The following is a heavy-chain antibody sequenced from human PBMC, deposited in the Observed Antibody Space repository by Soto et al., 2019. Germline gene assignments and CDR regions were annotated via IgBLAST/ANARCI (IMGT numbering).Heavy chain of an antibody. J-gene: IGHJ6*02. D-gene: IGHD5-18*01. CDR2: IWYDGSNK. V-gene: IGHV3-33*01. CDR3: ARDGRGYSIMNARYYYGMDV. CDR1: GFTFSSYG. Sequence: QVQLVESGGGVVQPGRSLRLSCAASGFTFSSYGMHWVRQAPGKGLEWVAVIWYDGSNKYYADSVKGRFTISRDNSKNTLYLQMNSLRVEDTAVYYCARDGRGYSIMNARYYYGMDVWGQGTTVTVSS.